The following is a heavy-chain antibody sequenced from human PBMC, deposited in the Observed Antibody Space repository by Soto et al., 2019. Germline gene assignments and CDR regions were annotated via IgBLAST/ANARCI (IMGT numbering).Heavy chain of an antibody. CDR2: ISSGSSYI. J-gene: IGHJ6*02. CDR1: GFTFRSYS. D-gene: IGHD6-13*01. Sequence: PGGYLSLSCAAYGFTFRSYSMNCFRQAPGNGLECVSSISSGSSYIYYADSVNGQFTISRDNDKNSLYLQMNSLRAEDTAVYYCARKYSSSWYAHSSPTYYYGMDVWGQGTTVTVSS. CDR3: ARKYSSSWYAHSSPTYYYGMDV. V-gene: IGHV3-21*01.